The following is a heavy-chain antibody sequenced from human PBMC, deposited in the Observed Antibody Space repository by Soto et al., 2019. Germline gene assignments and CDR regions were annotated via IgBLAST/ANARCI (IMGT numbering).Heavy chain of an antibody. D-gene: IGHD6-19*01. CDR1: GESFSGYI. CDR3: ARGLITGSHYSGGWYYFDS. J-gene: IGHJ4*02. V-gene: IGHV4-34*01. CDR2: INHSGSA. Sequence: SETLSLTCAVYGESFSGYIWTWIRQTPGKGLQWIGHINHSGSAYYNPSLKSRVTISVHTSNSQFSLELSSVTAADTAVYYCARGLITGSHYSGGWYYFDSWGQGTQVTVSS.